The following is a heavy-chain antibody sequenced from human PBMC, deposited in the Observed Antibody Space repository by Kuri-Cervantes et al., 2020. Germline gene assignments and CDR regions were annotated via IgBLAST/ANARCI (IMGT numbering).Heavy chain of an antibody. V-gene: IGHV3-30*03. Sequence: GGSLRLSCAASGFTFSSYGMHWVRQAPGKGLEWVAVISYDGSNKYYADSVKGRFTISRDNSKNTLYLQMNSLRSDDTAVYYCARGGVAAAGTVTYYYYYGMDVWGQGTTVTVSS. CDR2: ISYDGSNK. CDR1: GFTFSSYG. CDR3: ARGGVAAAGTVTYYYYYGMDV. J-gene: IGHJ6*02. D-gene: IGHD6-13*01.